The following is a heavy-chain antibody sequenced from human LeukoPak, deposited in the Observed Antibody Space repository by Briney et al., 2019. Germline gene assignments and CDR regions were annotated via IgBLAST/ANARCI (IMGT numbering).Heavy chain of an antibody. CDR1: GYTFTGYY. J-gene: IGHJ4*02. Sequence: ASVKVSCKASGYTFTGYYMHWVRQAPGQGLEWMGWINPNSGGTNYAQKFQGRVTMTRDASISTAYMELSRLTSDDTAVYYCARGRGFLEWLFDYWGQGTLVTVSS. CDR3: ARGRGFLEWLFDY. D-gene: IGHD3-3*01. V-gene: IGHV1-2*02. CDR2: INPNSGGT.